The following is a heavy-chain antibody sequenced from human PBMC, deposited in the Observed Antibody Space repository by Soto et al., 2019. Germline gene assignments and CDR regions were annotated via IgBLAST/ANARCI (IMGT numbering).Heavy chain of an antibody. CDR3: ARGLGTHKYYYGMDV. D-gene: IGHD1-1*01. V-gene: IGHV4-34*01. CDR2: INHSGST. CDR1: GGSFSGYD. Sequence: SETLSLTGAVCGGSFSGYDCSWIRQPPWKGLEWIGEINHSGSTNYNPSLKSRVTISVDTSKKQFSLKLSSVTAADTAVYYCARGLGTHKYYYGMDVWGQGTTVTVSS. J-gene: IGHJ6*02.